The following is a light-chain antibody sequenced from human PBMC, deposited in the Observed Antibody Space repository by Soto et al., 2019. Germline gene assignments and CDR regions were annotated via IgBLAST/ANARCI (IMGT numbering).Light chain of an antibody. Sequence: DIVMTQTPLSLSVTPGQPASISCKSSQTLLHSNGKTYLYWYLQKPGQPPQLLSHGVSNRFSGVPDKFSGSGSETDFTLKISRVEAGDFGIYSLMQSLNRPLTFGGGTKVEIK. J-gene: IGKJ4*01. CDR3: MQSLNRPLT. CDR1: QTLLHSNGKTY. V-gene: IGKV2D-29*01. CDR2: GVS.